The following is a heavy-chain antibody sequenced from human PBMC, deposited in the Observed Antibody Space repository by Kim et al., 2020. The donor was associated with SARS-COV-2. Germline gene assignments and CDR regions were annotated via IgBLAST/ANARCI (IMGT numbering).Heavy chain of an antibody. D-gene: IGHD3-3*01. J-gene: IGHJ3*02. CDR3: ARDTNYDFWSGYSAAFDI. CDR1: GFTFSSYS. Sequence: GGSLRLSCAASGFTFSSYSMNWVRQAPGKGLEWVSYISSSSSTIYYADSVKGRFTISRDNAKNSLYLQMNSLRDEDTAVYYCARDTNYDFWSGYSAAFDILGQGTMVTAAS. CDR2: ISSSSSTI. V-gene: IGHV3-48*02.